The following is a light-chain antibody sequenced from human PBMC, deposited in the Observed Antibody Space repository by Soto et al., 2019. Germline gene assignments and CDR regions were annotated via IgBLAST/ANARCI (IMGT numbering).Light chain of an antibody. CDR3: SSYAGSNNYV. CDR2: EVS. V-gene: IGLV2-8*01. J-gene: IGLJ1*01. CDR1: SSDVGGYNY. Sequence: QSALTQPPSASGSPGQSVTIPCTGTSSDVGGYNYVSWYQQHPGKAPKLMIYEVSKRPSGVPDRFSGSKSGNTASLTVSGLQAEDEADYYCSSYAGSNNYVFGTGTRSPS.